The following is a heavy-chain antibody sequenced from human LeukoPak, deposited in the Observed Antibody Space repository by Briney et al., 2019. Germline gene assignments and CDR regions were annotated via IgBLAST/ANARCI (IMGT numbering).Heavy chain of an antibody. CDR1: GFTFSSYA. CDR3: AKDMFYGSGSYGGYYFDY. D-gene: IGHD3-10*01. V-gene: IGHV3-23*01. Sequence: PGGSLRLSCAASGFTFSSYAMSWVRQAPGKGLEWVSAISGCGGSTSYADCVKGRFTISTDNSKNTLYLQMNSLRAEDTAVYHCAKDMFYGSGSYGGYYFDYWGQGTLVTVSS. CDR2: ISGCGGST. J-gene: IGHJ4*02.